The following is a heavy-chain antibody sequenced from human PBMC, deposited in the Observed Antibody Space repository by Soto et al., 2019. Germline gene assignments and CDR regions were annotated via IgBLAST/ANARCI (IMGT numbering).Heavy chain of an antibody. CDR2: INAGNGNT. J-gene: IGHJ2*01. CDR1: GYTFTSYA. D-gene: IGHD2-2*01. V-gene: IGHV1-3*01. CDR3: ARAQYCISTSCSWYFDL. Sequence: ASVKVSCKASGYTFTSYAMHWVRQAPGQRLEWMGWINAGNGNTKYSQKFQGRVTITRDTSACTAYMELSSLRSEDTAVYYCARAQYCISTSCSWYFDLWGRGTLVTVSS.